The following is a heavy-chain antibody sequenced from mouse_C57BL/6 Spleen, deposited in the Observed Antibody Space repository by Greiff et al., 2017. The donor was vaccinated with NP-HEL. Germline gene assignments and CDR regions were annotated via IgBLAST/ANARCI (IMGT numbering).Heavy chain of an antibody. CDR1: GYTFTSYW. D-gene: IGHD2-3*01. V-gene: IGHV1-52*01. J-gene: IGHJ2*01. CDR3: ARLGVYDGVFDY. CDR2: IDPSDSET. Sequence: VQLQQPGAELVRPGSSVKLSCKASGYTFTSYWMHWVKQRPIQGLEWIGNIDPSDSETHYNQKFKDKATLTVDKSSSTAYMQLSSLTSEDSAVYYCARLGVYDGVFDYWGQGTTLTVSS.